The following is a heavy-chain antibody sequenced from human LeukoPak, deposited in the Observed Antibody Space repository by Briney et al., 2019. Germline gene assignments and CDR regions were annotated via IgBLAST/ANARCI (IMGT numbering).Heavy chain of an antibody. CDR1: GFTFSSYA. J-gene: IGHJ5*02. CDR3: AKGRTSSSYSSVSS. Sequence: PGGSLRLSCAASGFTFSSYAMSWVRQAPGKGLEWVSVISGGGGATYYAGPVKGRFTISRDDSENTLYLQMNSLRAEDTAVYYCAKGRTSSSYSSVSSWGQGTLVTVSS. D-gene: IGHD2-15*01. CDR2: ISGGGGAT. V-gene: IGHV3-23*01.